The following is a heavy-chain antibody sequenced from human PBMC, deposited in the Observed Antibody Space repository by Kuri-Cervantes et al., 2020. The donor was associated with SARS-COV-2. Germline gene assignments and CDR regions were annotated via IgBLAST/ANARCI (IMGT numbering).Heavy chain of an antibody. J-gene: IGHJ4*02. V-gene: IGHV3-23*01. CDR3: AKTTMVQGVIISGWIDY. CDR2: ISGSGGST. D-gene: IGHD3-10*01. Sequence: ESLKTSCAAPGFTFSSYAMSWVRHASGKGLEWVSAISGSGGSTYYADSVKGRFTISRDNSKNTLYLQMNSLRAEDTAVYYCAKTTMVQGVIISGWIDYWGQGTLVTVSS. CDR1: GFTFSSYA.